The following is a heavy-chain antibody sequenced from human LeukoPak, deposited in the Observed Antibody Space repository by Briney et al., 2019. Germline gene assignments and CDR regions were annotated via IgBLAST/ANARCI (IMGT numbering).Heavy chain of an antibody. Sequence: PSETLSLTCTVSGGSISSYYWSWIRQPPGKGLEWIGEINHSGSTNYNPSLKSRVTISVDTSKNQFSLKLSSVTAADTAVYYCAREYSSGWCYFDYWGQGTLVTVSS. CDR3: AREYSSGWCYFDY. V-gene: IGHV4-34*01. CDR2: INHSGST. CDR1: GGSISSYY. D-gene: IGHD6-19*01. J-gene: IGHJ4*02.